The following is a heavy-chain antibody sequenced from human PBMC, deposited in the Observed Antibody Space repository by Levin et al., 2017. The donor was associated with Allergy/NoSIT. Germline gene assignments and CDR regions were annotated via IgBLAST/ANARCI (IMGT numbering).Heavy chain of an antibody. D-gene: IGHD6-6*01. V-gene: IGHV4-34*01. J-gene: IGHJ5*02. CDR2: INHSGST. Sequence: PSETLSLTCAVYGGSFSGYYWSWIRQPPGKGLEWIGEINHSGSTNYNPSLKSRVTISVDTSKNQFSLKLSSVTAADTAVYYCARGPLYRIAARQNWFDPWGQGTLVTVSS. CDR3: ARGPLYRIAARQNWFDP. CDR1: GGSFSGYY.